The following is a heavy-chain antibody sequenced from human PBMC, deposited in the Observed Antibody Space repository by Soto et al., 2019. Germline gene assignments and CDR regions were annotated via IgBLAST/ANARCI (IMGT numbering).Heavy chain of an antibody. Sequence: GGSLRLSCAASGFTFSSYAMHWVRQAPGKGLEWVAVISYDGSNKYYADSVKGRFTISRDNSKNTLYLQMNSLRAEDTAVYYCAPARQQLATVWFDPWGQGTLVTVSS. CDR2: ISYDGSNK. CDR1: GFTFSSYA. J-gene: IGHJ5*02. CDR3: APARQQLATVWFDP. D-gene: IGHD6-13*01. V-gene: IGHV3-30-3*01.